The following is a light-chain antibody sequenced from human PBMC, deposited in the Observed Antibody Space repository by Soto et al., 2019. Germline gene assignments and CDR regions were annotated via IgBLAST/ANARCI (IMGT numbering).Light chain of an antibody. CDR2: DVS. J-gene: IGLJ1*01. V-gene: IGLV2-14*01. Sequence: QSVLTQPASVSGSPGQSITISCTGTSSDVGGYNYVSWYQQHPGKATKLIIYDVSNRPSGVSNRFSGSKSGNTASVTISGLQAEDEADYYCSSYTSSSTLYVFGTGTKVTV. CDR3: SSYTSSSTLYV. CDR1: SSDVGGYNY.